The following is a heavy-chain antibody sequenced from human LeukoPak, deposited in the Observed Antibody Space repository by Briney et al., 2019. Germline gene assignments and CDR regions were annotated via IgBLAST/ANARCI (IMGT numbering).Heavy chain of an antibody. CDR1: GYSISSGYY. CDR2: IYHSGST. CDR3: ARIAPLHIAAAGTTQDAFDI. Sequence: SETLSLTCTVSGYSISSGYYWGWIRQPPGQGLEWIGSIYHSGSTYYNPSLKSRVTISVDTSKNQFSLKLSSVTAADTAVYYCARIAPLHIAAAGTTQDAFDIWGQGQWSPSLQ. D-gene: IGHD6-13*01. J-gene: IGHJ3*02. V-gene: IGHV4-38-2*02.